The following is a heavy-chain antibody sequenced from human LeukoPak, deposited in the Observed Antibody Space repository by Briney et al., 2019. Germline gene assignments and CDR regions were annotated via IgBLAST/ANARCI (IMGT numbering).Heavy chain of an antibody. Sequence: PSETLSLTCTVSGGSISSRSYYWGWVRQPPGKGLEWIGSIYHSGSTYYNPSLKSRVTISVDTSKNQFSLKLSSVTAADTAVYYCARRGPSLGGYSNPAFDYWGQGTLVTVSS. CDR2: IYHSGST. CDR3: ARRGPSLGGYSNPAFDY. D-gene: IGHD4-11*01. CDR1: GGSISSRSYY. J-gene: IGHJ4*02. V-gene: IGHV4-39*07.